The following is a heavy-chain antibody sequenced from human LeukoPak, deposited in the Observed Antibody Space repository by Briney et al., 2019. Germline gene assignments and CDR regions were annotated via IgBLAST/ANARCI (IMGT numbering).Heavy chain of an antibody. CDR2: ISAYNGNT. CDR1: GGTFSSYT. V-gene: IGHV1-18*01. Sequence: ASVKVSCKASGGTFSSYTISWVRQAPGQGLEWMGWISAYNGNTNYAQKLQGRVTMTTDTSTSTAYMELRSLRSDDTAVYYCASGSGVEDDAFDIWGQGTMVTVSS. J-gene: IGHJ3*02. D-gene: IGHD2-15*01. CDR3: ASGSGVEDDAFDI.